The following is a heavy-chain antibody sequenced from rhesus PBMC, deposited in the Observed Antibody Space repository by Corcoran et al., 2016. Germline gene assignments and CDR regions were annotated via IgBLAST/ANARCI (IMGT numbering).Heavy chain of an antibody. D-gene: IGHD5-12*01. CDR2: IYGSSTST. CDR1: GGPISDSYR. J-gene: IGHJ4*01. Sequence: QVQLQESGPGVVKPSETLSLTCAVTGGPISDSYRWSWIRQPPGKGLELIGYIYGSSTSTNYNPSLKSRVTISKDTSKNQFSLKLSSVTAADTAVYYCAREQLQFDYWGQGVLVTVSS. CDR3: AREQLQFDY. V-gene: IGHV4S10*01.